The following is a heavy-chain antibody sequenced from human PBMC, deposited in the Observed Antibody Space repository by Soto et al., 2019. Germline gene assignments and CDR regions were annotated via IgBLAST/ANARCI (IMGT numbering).Heavy chain of an antibody. CDR2: IYWDDDK. J-gene: IGHJ5*02. D-gene: IGHD3-10*01. CDR3: AHSKLWFGELFHNWFDP. V-gene: IGHV2-5*02. CDR1: GFSLSTSGVG. Sequence: QITLKESGPTLVKPTQTLTLTCTFSGFSLSTSGVGVGWIRQPPGKALEWLALIYWDDDKRYSPSLKSRPTITKDTSKNQVVLTMTNMDPVDTATYYCAHSKLWFGELFHNWFDPWGQGTLVTVSS.